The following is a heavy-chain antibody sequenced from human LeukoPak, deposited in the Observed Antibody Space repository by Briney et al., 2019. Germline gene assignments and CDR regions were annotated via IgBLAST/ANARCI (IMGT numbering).Heavy chain of an antibody. Sequence: ASVKVSCKASGYTFTSYYMHWVRQAPGQGLKWMGIINPSGGSTSYAQKFQGRVTMTRDTSTSTVYMELSSLRSEDTAVYYCARDTSTAVAGARYYFDYWGQGTLVTVSS. D-gene: IGHD6-19*01. J-gene: IGHJ4*02. CDR1: GYTFTSYY. V-gene: IGHV1-46*01. CDR2: INPSGGST. CDR3: ARDTSTAVAGARYYFDY.